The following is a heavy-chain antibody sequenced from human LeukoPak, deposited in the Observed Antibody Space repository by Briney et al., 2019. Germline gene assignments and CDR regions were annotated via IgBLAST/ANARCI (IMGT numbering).Heavy chain of an antibody. Sequence: KASETLSLTCTVSGGSLSTTIYYWGWIRQSPGKGLQWIASTYYTGHTSYNTSLKRRTTMSVDTSKNQSSLNLSSVTAADTAVYYWATEGQRGFDPWGQGTLVTVSS. D-gene: IGHD1-1*01. CDR3: ATEGQRGFDP. CDR2: TYYTGHT. J-gene: IGHJ5*02. V-gene: IGHV4-39*07. CDR1: GGSLSTTIYY.